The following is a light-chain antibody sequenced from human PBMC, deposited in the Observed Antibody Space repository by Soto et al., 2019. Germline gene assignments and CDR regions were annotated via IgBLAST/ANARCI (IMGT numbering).Light chain of an antibody. CDR3: QQTYSTPIT. Sequence: DVEVTQSPSSLSASVGDRVTITCRTSQIIATYLSWYQQRPGKAPSLLIYGASTLQSGVPPRFSGSGSGTDFSLTINSLQPEDSATYYCQQTYSTPITFGRGTRLEIK. V-gene: IGKV1-39*01. J-gene: IGKJ5*01. CDR1: QIIATY. CDR2: GAS.